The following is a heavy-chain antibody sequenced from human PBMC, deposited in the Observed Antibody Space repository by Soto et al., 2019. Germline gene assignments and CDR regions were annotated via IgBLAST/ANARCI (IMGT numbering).Heavy chain of an antibody. D-gene: IGHD2-15*01. J-gene: IGHJ1*01. CDR2: FSGSGGST. CDR1: GFTFSSYA. V-gene: IGHV3-23*01. CDR3: AKDLSSYCSGGSCYSGAEYFQH. Sequence: EVQLLESGGGLVQPGGSLRLSCAASGFTFSSYAMSWVRQAPGKGLKWVSAFSGSGGSTYCADSVKGRFTISRDNSKNTLYLQMNSLRAEDTAVYYCAKDLSSYCSGGSCYSGAEYFQHWGQGTLVTVSS.